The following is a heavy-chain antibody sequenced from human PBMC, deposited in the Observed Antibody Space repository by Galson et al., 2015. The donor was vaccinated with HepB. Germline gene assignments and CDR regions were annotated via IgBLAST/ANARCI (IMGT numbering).Heavy chain of an antibody. CDR2: IKNDGSEE. CDR1: GFTFSYFW. Sequence: SLRLSCAAYGFTFSYFWMGWVRQAPGKGLEWVTKIKNDGSEEYYVDSVKGRVAISRDNAKNSLYLQMNSLRVEDTAVYFCARVRGFGLAIKGYFDYWGQGALVTVSS. J-gene: IGHJ4*02. CDR3: ARVRGFGLAIKGYFDY. D-gene: IGHD3-16*01. V-gene: IGHV3-7*04.